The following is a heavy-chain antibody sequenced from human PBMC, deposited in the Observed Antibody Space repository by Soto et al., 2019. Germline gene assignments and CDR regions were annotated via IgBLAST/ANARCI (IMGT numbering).Heavy chain of an antibody. Sequence: QLQLQESGPGLVKPSETLSLTCTVSGGSISSSSYYWGWIRQPPGKGLEWIGSIYYSGSTYYNPSLKSRVTISVDTSKNQFSLKLSSVTAADTAVYYCARHSIAAAGYYFDYWGQGTLVTVSS. D-gene: IGHD6-13*01. V-gene: IGHV4-39*01. CDR2: IYYSGST. CDR3: ARHSIAAAGYYFDY. J-gene: IGHJ4*02. CDR1: GGSISSSSYY.